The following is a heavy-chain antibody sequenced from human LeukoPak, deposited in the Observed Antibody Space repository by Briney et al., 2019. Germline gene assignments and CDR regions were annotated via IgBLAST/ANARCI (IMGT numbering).Heavy chain of an antibody. J-gene: IGHJ4*02. CDR1: GCSISSNYY. Sequence: SETLSLTCAVSGCSISSNYYWGWIRQPPGKGLEWIGCFYHSGNTYYNPSLKSRVTISVDTSKNQFSLKLSSVTAADTAVYYCARARRGLDYWGQGTLVTVSS. CDR2: FYHSGNT. V-gene: IGHV4-38-2*01. CDR3: ARARRGLDY.